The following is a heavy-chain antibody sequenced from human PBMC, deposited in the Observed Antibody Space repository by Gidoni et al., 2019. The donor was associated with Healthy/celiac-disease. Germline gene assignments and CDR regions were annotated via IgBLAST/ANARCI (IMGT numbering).Heavy chain of an antibody. CDR2: ISSSSSYT. V-gene: IGHV3-11*05. Sequence: QVQLVESGGGLVKPGGSLRRSCAASGFTFSDYYMSWIRQAPGKGLEWVSYISSSSSYTNYADSVKGRFTISRDNAKNSLYLQMNSLRAEDTAVYYCARDGFGESNFDYWGQGTLVTVSS. J-gene: IGHJ4*02. CDR1: GFTFSDYY. CDR3: ARDGFGESNFDY. D-gene: IGHD3-10*01.